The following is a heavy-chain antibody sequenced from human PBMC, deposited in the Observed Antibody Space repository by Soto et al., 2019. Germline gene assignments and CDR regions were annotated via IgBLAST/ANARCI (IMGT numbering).Heavy chain of an antibody. CDR1: GFSLSTSGVG. V-gene: IGHV2-5*02. Sequence: QITLKESGPTLVKPTQTLTLTCTFSGFSLSTSGVGVGWIRQPPEKALEWVTLIYWDDDKRYSPSLKSRITITKDTSKSQVVLTMSNMDPVDTGTYYCARHIPSGYNDAFDIWGQGTMVTVSS. CDR3: ARHIPSGYNDAFDI. J-gene: IGHJ3*02. CDR2: IYWDDDK. D-gene: IGHD3-9*01.